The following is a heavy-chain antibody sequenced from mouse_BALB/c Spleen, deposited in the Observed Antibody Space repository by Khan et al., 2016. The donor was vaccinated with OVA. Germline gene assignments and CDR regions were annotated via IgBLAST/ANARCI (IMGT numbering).Heavy chain of an antibody. CDR3: ARSNYGTFAY. D-gene: IGHD2-1*01. Sequence: EVELVESGGGLVKPGGSLKLSCAASGFTFSSFSMSWVRQTPEKRLEWVATISSGGDTTFYSDSVKGRFTISRDNAKNNLSLQLSSLRSEDTALYYCARSNYGTFAYWGQGTLVTVSA. V-gene: IGHV5-9*03. J-gene: IGHJ3*01. CDR1: GFTFSSFS. CDR2: ISSGGDTT.